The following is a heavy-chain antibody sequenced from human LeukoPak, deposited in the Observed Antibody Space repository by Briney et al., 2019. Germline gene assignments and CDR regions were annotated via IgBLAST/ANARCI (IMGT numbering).Heavy chain of an antibody. J-gene: IGHJ6*04. V-gene: IGHV3-23*01. CDR3: AKNPGPGMAVAGTLDV. CDR1: GFTFSSYA. CDR2: ISGSGGST. D-gene: IGHD6-19*01. Sequence: GGSLRLSCAASGFTFSSYAMSRVRQAPGKGLEWVSAISGSGGSTYYADSVKGRFTISRDNSKNTLYLQMNSLRAEDTAVYYCAKNPGPGMAVAGTLDVWGKGTTVTVSS.